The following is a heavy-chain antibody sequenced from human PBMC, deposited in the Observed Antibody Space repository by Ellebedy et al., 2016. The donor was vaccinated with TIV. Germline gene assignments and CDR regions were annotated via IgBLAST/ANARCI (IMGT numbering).Heavy chain of an antibody. CDR3: ARAGPLEMNHFDY. D-gene: IGHD5-24*01. J-gene: IGHJ4*02. CDR2: ISSSSSST. CDR1: GFTFSDYY. Sequence: GESLKISCAASGFTFSDYYMSWIRQAPGKGLEWVSYISSSSSSTNYADSVKGRFTISRDNSKNSRYLRMNSLRAEDTAVYYCARAGPLEMNHFDYWGQGTLVTVSS. V-gene: IGHV3-11*06.